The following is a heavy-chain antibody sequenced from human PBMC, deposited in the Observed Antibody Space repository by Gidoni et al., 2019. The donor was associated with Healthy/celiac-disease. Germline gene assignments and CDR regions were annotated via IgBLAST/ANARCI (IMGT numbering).Heavy chain of an antibody. CDR1: GFTFSSYD. Sequence: EVRLVESGGGLVQPGGSLGLSCAASGFTFSSYDMPWVRQATGKGLEWVSAIGTAGDTYYPGSVKGRFTISRDNAKNSLYLQMNSLRAGDAAVYYCARAGYRVGFDIWGQGTMVTVSS. J-gene: IGHJ3*02. CDR2: IGTAGDT. CDR3: ARAGYRVGFDI. D-gene: IGHD6-13*01. V-gene: IGHV3-13*04.